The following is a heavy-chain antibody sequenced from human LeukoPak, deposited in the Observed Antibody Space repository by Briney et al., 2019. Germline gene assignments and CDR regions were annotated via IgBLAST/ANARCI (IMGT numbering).Heavy chain of an antibody. CDR2: ISSSSSYI. V-gene: IGHV3-21*01. Sequence: GGSLRLSCAASGFTFSSYSMNWVRQAPGKGLEWVSSISSSSSYIYYADSVKGRFTISRDNAKNSLYLQMNSLRAEDTAVYYCARDRDPLHPLDYWGQGTLVTVSS. CDR1: GFTFSSYS. J-gene: IGHJ4*02. CDR3: ARDRDPLHPLDY. D-gene: IGHD4-11*01.